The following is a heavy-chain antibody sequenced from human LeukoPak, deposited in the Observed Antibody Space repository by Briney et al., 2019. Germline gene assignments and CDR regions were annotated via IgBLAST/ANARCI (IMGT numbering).Heavy chain of an antibody. J-gene: IGHJ4*02. V-gene: IGHV3-23*01. CDR1: GFIFSSYA. D-gene: IGHD5-12*01. CDR3: AKGDGGYVRRHHLFDY. CDR2: ISGSGGST. Sequence: PGGSLRLSCAASGFIFSSYAMSWVRQAPGKGLEWVSAISGSGGSTYYADSVKGRFTISRDNSKNTLYLQMNSLRAEDTAVYYCAKGDGGYVRRHHLFDYWGQGTLVTVSS.